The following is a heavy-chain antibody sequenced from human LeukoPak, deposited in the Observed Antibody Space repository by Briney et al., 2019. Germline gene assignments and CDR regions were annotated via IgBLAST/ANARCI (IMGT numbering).Heavy chain of an antibody. CDR3: ATDGAVAGTAYPEY. V-gene: IGHV1-2*02. J-gene: IGHJ4*02. Sequence: ASVKVSCKASGYTFTGYYIHWVRHAPRQGLEWMGWINPNTGGTKYAQKFQGRVTMTRDTSISTAYMELSSLTSDDTALYYCATDGAVAGTAYPEYWGQGTLVTVSS. D-gene: IGHD6-19*01. CDR1: GYTFTGYY. CDR2: INPNTGGT.